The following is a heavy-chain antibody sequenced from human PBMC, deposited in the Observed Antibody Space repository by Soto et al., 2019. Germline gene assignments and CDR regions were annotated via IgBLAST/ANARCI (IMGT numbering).Heavy chain of an antibody. CDR3: ARALSTMVGGVMKAHYFDY. D-gene: IGHD3-10*01. CDR1: GSTFTSYD. J-gene: IGHJ4*02. V-gene: IGHV1-8*01. Sequence: QVQLVQSRAEVKKPGASVKVSCKASGSTFTSYDINWVRQATGQGLEWMGWMNPNSGNTGYAQKFQGRVTMTRNTSISTAYMELSSLRSEDTAVYYCARALSTMVGGVMKAHYFDYWGQGTLVTVSS. CDR2: MNPNSGNT.